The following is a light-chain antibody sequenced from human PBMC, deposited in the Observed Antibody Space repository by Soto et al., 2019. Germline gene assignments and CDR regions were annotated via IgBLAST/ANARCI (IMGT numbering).Light chain of an antibody. V-gene: IGKV1-17*01. Sequence: DIQMTQYPSSLSASVGDRVTITCGASQGIRDALGWYQQKPGKAPKRLIYAASSLQSGVPSRFSGSGSGTEFTLTISSLQPEDFATYYCLQHNSYPQTFGQGTKVEIK. J-gene: IGKJ1*01. CDR1: QGIRDA. CDR3: LQHNSYPQT. CDR2: AAS.